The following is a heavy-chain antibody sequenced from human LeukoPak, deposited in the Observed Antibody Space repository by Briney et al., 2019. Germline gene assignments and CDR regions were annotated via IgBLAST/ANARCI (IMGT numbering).Heavy chain of an antibody. CDR2: MNPNSGNT. J-gene: IGHJ4*02. Sequence: ASVKVSCKASGYTFTSYDINWVRQATGQGLEWMGWMNPNSGNTGYAQKFQGRVTMTRDTSTSTVYMELSSLRSEDTAVYYCARGPPPPAAGVSDFDYWGQGTLVTVSS. CDR3: ARGPPPPAAGVSDFDY. V-gene: IGHV1-8*01. CDR1: GYTFTSYD. D-gene: IGHD2-2*01.